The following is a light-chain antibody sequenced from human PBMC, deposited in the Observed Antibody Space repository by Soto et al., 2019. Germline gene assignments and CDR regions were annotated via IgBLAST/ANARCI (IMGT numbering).Light chain of an antibody. J-gene: IGKJ1*01. CDR1: QSISSY. CDR2: AAS. Sequence: DIQMTQSPSSLSASVGDRVTITCRASQSISSYLNCYQQKPGKAPKLLIYAASSSQSGVPSRFSGSGSGTDFTLTISSLQPEDFATYYCQQSYSTPPWTFGQGTTVDIK. V-gene: IGKV1-39*01. CDR3: QQSYSTPPWT.